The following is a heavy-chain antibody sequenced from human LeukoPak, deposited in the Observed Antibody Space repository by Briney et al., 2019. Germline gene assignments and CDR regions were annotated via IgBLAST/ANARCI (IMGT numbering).Heavy chain of an antibody. CDR1: GFTFSRYG. D-gene: IGHD1-1*01. CDR2: IDISGGST. J-gene: IGHJ4*02. CDR3: ANEVRPNDY. V-gene: IGHV3-23*01. Sequence: GGSLRLSCIASGFTFSRYGMHWVRQAPGKGLEWVASIDISGGSTYYEDSVQGRFTISRDNSKNTLYLEMNSLRVEDTALYYCANEVRPNDYWGQGTLVTVSS.